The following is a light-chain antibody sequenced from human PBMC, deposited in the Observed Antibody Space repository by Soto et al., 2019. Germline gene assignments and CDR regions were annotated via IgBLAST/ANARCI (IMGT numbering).Light chain of an antibody. CDR2: DAS. CDR1: QSVSGY. V-gene: IGKV3-11*01. J-gene: IGKJ4*01. CDR3: QQRSNWPYLT. Sequence: EIVLTQSPDTLSLSPGERATLSCRASQSVSGYLGWYQQKPGQAPRLLIYDASNRAYGVPARFRGSGSGTNFTLTIASLEPDDFAVYYCQQRSNWPYLTFGGGTTVEIK.